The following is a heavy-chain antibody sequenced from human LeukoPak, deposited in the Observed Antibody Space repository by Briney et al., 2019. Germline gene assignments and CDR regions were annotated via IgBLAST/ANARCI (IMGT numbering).Heavy chain of an antibody. V-gene: IGHV3-33*01. Sequence: PGGSLRLSCEASGFTFSHYGMHWVRQAPGKGLEWVAVIWSDATNQYYAASVKGRFTISRDNFKNTVSLQMNSLRAEDTAIYYCVRDAQRGFDYSNSIEHWGQGTLVTVSS. J-gene: IGHJ4*02. CDR2: IWSDATNQ. D-gene: IGHD4-11*01. CDR3: VRDAQRGFDYSNSIEH. CDR1: GFTFSHYG.